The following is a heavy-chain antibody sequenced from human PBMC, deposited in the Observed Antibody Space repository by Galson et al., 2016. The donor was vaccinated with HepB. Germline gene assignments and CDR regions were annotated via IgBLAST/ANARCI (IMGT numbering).Heavy chain of an antibody. J-gene: IGHJ4*02. D-gene: IGHD6-13*01. Sequence: SVKVSCKASGYTFSNYDLIWVRQAPGQGLEWMGWISPDNGYTNYAQKLQGRVTMTTDTSTTTAYTELRSLRSDDTAVYYWARDVAGRGIAADYFDYWGQGTLVTVSS. CDR1: GYTFSNYD. CDR2: ISPDNGYT. V-gene: IGHV1-18*04. CDR3: ARDVAGRGIAADYFDY.